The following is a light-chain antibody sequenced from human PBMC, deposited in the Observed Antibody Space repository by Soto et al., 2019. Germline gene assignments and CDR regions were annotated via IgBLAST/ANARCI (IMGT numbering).Light chain of an antibody. CDR1: QSVSSY. CDR2: DAY. CDR3: FQRSTSFT. J-gene: IGKJ3*01. Sequence: EIVLTQSPANLSLSPGERATLSGRARQSVSSYLASYQQKPGHAPRLLIYDAYNRATGIPARFSGSGSGTDFTLTINSLEPDDCAVYYCFQRSTSFTFGPGTKVDIK. V-gene: IGKV3-11*01.